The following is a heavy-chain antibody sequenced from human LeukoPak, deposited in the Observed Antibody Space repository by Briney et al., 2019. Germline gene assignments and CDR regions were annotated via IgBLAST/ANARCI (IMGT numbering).Heavy chain of an antibody. J-gene: IGHJ6*03. CDR2: INPSGGST. CDR1: GYTFTSYY. D-gene: IGHD5-12*01. CDR3: ARDIRATTTDYYYYMDV. Sequence: ASVKVSCKASGYTFTSYYMHWVRQAPGQGLEWMGIINPSGGSTSYAQKFQGRVTMTRDTSTSTVYMELSSLRSEDTAVYHCARDIRATTTDYYYYMDVWGKGTTVTISS. V-gene: IGHV1-46*01.